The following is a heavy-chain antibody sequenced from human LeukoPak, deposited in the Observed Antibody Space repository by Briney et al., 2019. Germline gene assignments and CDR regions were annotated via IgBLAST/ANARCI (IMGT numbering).Heavy chain of an antibody. CDR2: TYYRSKWYN. CDR1: GDSVSSNSAA. J-gene: IGHJ4*02. D-gene: IGHD3-16*02. CDR3: ARGSYDYVWGSYRPFDY. Sequence: SQTLSLTCAISGDSVSSNSAAWNWIRQSPSRGLEWLGRTYYRSKWYNDYAVSVKSRITINPDTSKNQFSLQLNSVTPEDTAVYYCARGSYDYVWGSYRPFDYWGQGTLVTVSS. V-gene: IGHV6-1*01.